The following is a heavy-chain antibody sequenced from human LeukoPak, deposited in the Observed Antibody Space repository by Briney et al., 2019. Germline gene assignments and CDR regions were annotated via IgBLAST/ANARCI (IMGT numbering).Heavy chain of an antibody. V-gene: IGHV1-2*02. Sequence: ASVKVSCKASGYTFTGYYMHWVRQAPGQGLEWMGWINPNSGGTNYAQKFQGRVTMTRDTSISTAYMELSRLRSDDTAVYYCARDRGDPGRNWFDPWGRGTLVTVSS. CDR3: ARDRGDPGRNWFDP. CDR2: INPNSGGT. J-gene: IGHJ5*02. CDR1: GYTFTGYY. D-gene: IGHD3-10*01.